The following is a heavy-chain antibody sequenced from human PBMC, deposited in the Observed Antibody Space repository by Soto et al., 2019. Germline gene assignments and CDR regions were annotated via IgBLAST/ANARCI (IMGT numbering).Heavy chain of an antibody. J-gene: IGHJ6*02. CDR2: IIPIFGTA. CDR3: AGPPELTRIYYYYGMDV. V-gene: IGHV1-69*12. CDR1: GGTFSSYA. Sequence: QVQLVQSGAEVKKPGSSVKVSCKASGGTFSSYAISWVRQSPGQGLEWMGGIIPIFGTANYAQQFQGRVTITADESTSTDYMELSSLRSEDTAVYYCAGPPELTRIYYYYGMDVWGQGTTVTVAS. D-gene: IGHD1-7*01.